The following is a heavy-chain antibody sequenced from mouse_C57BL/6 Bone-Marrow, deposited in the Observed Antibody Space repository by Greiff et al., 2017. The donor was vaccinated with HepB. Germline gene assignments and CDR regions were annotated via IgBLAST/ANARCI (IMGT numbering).Heavy chain of an antibody. CDR2: SRNKANDYTT. V-gene: IGHV7-1*01. J-gene: IGHJ1*03. Sequence: EVKLVDSGGGLVQSGRSLRLSCATSGFTFSDFYMEWVRQAPGKGLEWIAASRNKANDYTTEYSASVKGRFIVSRDTSQSILYLQMNALRAEDTAIYYCARDYYGSSYDWYFMSGAQGPRSPSPQ. CDR3: ARDYYGSSYDWYFMS. CDR1: GFTFSDFY. D-gene: IGHD1-1*01.